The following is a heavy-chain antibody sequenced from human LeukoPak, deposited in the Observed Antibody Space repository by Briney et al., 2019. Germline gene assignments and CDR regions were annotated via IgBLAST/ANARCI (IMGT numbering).Heavy chain of an antibody. CDR1: GFTSSSYG. CDR2: ISYDGSNK. V-gene: IGHV3-30*18. CDR3: AKTFIYGYCSSTSCYSPWDY. D-gene: IGHD2-2*03. Sequence: PGRSLRLSCAASGFTSSSYGMHWVRQAPGKGLEWVAVISYDGSNKYYADSVKGRFTISRDNSKNTLYLQMNSLRAEDTAVYYCAKTFIYGYCSSTSCYSPWDYWGQGTLVTVSS. J-gene: IGHJ4*02.